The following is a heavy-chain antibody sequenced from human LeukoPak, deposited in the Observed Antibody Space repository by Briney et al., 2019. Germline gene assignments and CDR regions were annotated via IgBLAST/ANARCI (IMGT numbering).Heavy chain of an antibody. Sequence: GGSLRLSCAASGFTFCNFRMHWVPQAPGKGLVWVSRINTDEISTSYADSVKGRFTISRDNAKNTLYLQMNSLRAEDTAVYYCARGHYCSGGSCYYHYFDNWGQGTLVTVSS. CDR3: ARGHYCSGGSCYYHYFDN. V-gene: IGHV3-74*01. J-gene: IGHJ4*02. CDR2: INTDEIST. CDR1: GFTFCNFR. D-gene: IGHD2-15*01.